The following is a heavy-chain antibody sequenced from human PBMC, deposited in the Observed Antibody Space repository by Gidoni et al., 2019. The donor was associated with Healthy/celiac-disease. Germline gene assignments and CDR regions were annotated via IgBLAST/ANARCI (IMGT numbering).Heavy chain of an antibody. V-gene: IGHV3-33*01. Sequence: QVQLVESGGGVVQPGRSLRLSCAASGFTFSSYGMHWVRQAPGKGLEWVAVIGYDGSNKYYADSVKGRFTISRDNSKNTLYLQMNSLRAEDTAVYYCARDGTRGYSYGPFDYWGQGTLVTVSS. CDR1: GFTFSSYG. D-gene: IGHD5-18*01. CDR2: IGYDGSNK. J-gene: IGHJ4*02. CDR3: ARDGTRGYSYGPFDY.